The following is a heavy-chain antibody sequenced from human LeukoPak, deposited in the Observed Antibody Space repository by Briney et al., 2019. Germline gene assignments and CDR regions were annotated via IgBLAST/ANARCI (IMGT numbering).Heavy chain of an antibody. Sequence: SETLSLTCAVYGGSFSGYYWSWIRQPPGKGLEWIGYIYYSGSTNYNPSLKSRVTISVDTSKNQFSLKLSSVTAADTAVYYCARDRYYDSSGFDPWGQGTLVTVSS. D-gene: IGHD3-22*01. V-gene: IGHV4-59*01. CDR2: IYYSGST. CDR1: GGSFSGYY. J-gene: IGHJ5*02. CDR3: ARDRYYDSSGFDP.